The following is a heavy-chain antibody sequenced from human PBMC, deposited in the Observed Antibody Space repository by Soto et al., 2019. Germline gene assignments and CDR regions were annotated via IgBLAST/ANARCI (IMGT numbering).Heavy chain of an antibody. CDR2: IRSKANSYAT. D-gene: IGHD3-10*02. Sequence: GGSLRLSCAASGFTFSGSAMHWVRQASGKGLEWVGRIRSKANSYATAYAASVKGRFTISRDDSKNTAYLQMNSLKTEDTAVYYCARVSRVFGELLFRAYFDYWGQGTLVTVSS. CDR3: ARVSRVFGELLFRAYFDY. V-gene: IGHV3-73*01. J-gene: IGHJ4*02. CDR1: GFTFSGSA.